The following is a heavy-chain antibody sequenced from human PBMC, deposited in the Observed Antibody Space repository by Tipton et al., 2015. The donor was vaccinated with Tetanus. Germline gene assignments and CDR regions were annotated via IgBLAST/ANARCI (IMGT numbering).Heavy chain of an antibody. CDR3: AKDFFRHRTTVTHHY. V-gene: IGHV3-23*01. CDR1: GFTFSSYA. Sequence: SLRLSCAASGFTFSSYAMSWVRQAPGKGLEWVSAISGSGGSTYYADSVKGRFTISRDNSKNTLYLQMNSLRAEDTAVYCCAKDFFRHRTTVTHHYWGQGTLVTVSS. D-gene: IGHD4-17*01. CDR2: ISGSGGST. J-gene: IGHJ4*02.